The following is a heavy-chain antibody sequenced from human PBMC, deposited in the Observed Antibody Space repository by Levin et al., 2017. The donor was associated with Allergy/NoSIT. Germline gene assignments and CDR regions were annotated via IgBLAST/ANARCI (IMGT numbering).Heavy chain of an antibody. D-gene: IGHD4-11*01. V-gene: IGHV3-7*01. CDR3: AREGGDIDYPHGRAGVDY. J-gene: IGHJ4*02. CDR2: LKQDGSDK. CDR1: GFTFSNYW. Sequence: PGGSLRLSCAASGFTFSNYWMSWVRQAPGKGLEWVANLKQDGSDKYYVDSVEGRFTISRDNAKNSLYLQMNSLRAEDTAVYYCAREGGDIDYPHGRAGVDYCGQGTLVTVSS.